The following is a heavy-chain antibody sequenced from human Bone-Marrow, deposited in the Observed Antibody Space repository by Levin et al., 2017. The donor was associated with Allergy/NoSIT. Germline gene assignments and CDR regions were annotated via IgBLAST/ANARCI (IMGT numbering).Heavy chain of an antibody. V-gene: IGHV1-18*01. D-gene: IGHD2-15*01. CDR3: ARVPGGYCSGGTCYSFHMDV. Sequence: ASVKVSCKSSGYTFTSYGISWVRQAPGQGLEWVGWISADNGDTNFAQKLQGRITMTTDTSTSTAYMALRSLRFDDTAVYYCARVPGGYCSGGTCYSFHMDVWGKGTTVTVSS. CDR1: GYTFTSYG. J-gene: IGHJ6*03. CDR2: ISADNGDT.